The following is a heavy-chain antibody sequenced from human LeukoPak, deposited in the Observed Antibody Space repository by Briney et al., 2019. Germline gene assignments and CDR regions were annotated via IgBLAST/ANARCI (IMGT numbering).Heavy chain of an antibody. V-gene: IGHV3-66*01. CDR2: LYSGGGT. D-gene: IGHD2-8*01. Sequence: QPGGSLRLSCAASGFTVSSNYMSWVRQAPGKRLEWVSGLYSGGGTYYADSVKGRFDISRDNSKDTLYLQMNSLRAEDTAVYYCARDWVQYDLPRYSDCWGQGALVTVSS. CDR3: ARDWVQYDLPRYSDC. CDR1: GFTVSSNY. J-gene: IGHJ4*02.